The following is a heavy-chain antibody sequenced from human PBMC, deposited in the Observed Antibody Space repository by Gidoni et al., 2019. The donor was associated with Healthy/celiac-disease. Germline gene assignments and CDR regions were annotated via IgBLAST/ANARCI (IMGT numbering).Heavy chain of an antibody. V-gene: IGHV5-51*01. D-gene: IGHD3-22*01. J-gene: IGHJ4*02. CDR3: ARQGDSSGYYSTPFDY. CDR2: IYPGDSDT. CDR1: GYSFTSYW. Sequence: EVQLVQSGAEVKKPGESLKISCKGSGYSFTSYWIGWVRQMPGKGLEWMGIIYPGDSDTRYSPSFQGQVTISADKSISTAYLQWSSLKASDTAMYYCARQGDSSGYYSTPFDYWGQGTLVTVSS.